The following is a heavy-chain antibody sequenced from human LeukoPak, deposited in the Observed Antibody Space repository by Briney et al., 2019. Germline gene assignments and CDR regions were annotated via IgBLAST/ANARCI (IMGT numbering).Heavy chain of an antibody. V-gene: IGHV6-1*01. D-gene: IGHD5-24*01. CDR3: AREYERWPLYYYYGMDV. CDR2: TYYRSKWYN. J-gene: IGHJ6*02. CDR1: GDSVSSNSAA. Sequence: SQTLSLTCAISGDSVSSNSAAWNWLRQSPSTGLEWLGRTYYRSKWYNEYEVSVKSRITINPDTSKNQFSLQLNSVTPEDTAVYYCAREYERWPLYYYYGMDVWGQGTTVTVSS.